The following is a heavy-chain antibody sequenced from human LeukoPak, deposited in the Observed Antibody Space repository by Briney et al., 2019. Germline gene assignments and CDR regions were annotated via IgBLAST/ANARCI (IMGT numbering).Heavy chain of an antibody. CDR1: GFTFSSYS. Sequence: GGSLRLSCAASGFTFSSYSINWVRQAPGKGLEWVSAISGNGGSTYYADSVKGRFAISRDTSKNTLYLQMNSLRAEDTAVYYCAKVGPSLVRGLIRGGARYYYNYMDVWGKGTTVTISS. D-gene: IGHD3-10*01. CDR2: ISGNGGST. CDR3: AKVGPSLVRGLIRGGARYYYNYMDV. V-gene: IGHV3-23*01. J-gene: IGHJ6*03.